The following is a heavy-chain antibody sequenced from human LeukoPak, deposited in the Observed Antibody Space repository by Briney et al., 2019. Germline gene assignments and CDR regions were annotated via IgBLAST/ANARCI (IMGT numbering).Heavy chain of an antibody. CDR1: GFILNDYG. V-gene: IGHV3-30*19. D-gene: IGHD6-13*01. CDR2: ITYDGSNK. CDR3: ARSGMFSTSWYPMWFDP. Sequence: GGSLRLSCAASGFILNDYGMHWVRQAPGKGLEWVAGITYDGSNKNYADSVKGRFTISRDNSKNTLYLQMDNLRAEDTAVFSCARSGMFSTSWYPMWFDPWGQGTLVAVS. J-gene: IGHJ5*02.